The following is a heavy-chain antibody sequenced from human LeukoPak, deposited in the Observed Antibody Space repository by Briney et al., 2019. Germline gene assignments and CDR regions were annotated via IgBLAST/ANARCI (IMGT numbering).Heavy chain of an antibody. J-gene: IGHJ4*02. Sequence: GGSLRLSCAASGFTFSSYSMNWVRQAPGKGLEWVSSISSSSSYRYYADSVKGRFTISRDNAKNSLYLQMNSLRAEDTAVYYCARASAVAGTRHYWGQGTLVTVSS. CDR3: ARASAVAGTRHY. D-gene: IGHD6-19*01. V-gene: IGHV3-21*01. CDR2: ISSSSSYR. CDR1: GFTFSSYS.